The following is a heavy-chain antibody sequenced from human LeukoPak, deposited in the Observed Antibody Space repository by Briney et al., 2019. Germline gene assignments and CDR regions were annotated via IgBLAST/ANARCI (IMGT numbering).Heavy chain of an antibody. D-gene: IGHD1/OR15-1a*01. CDR3: VRQQTPHGDFDY. J-gene: IGHJ4*02. V-gene: IGHV3-13*01. CDR1: GFTLSSYA. Sequence: GGSLRLSCAASGFTLSSYAMHWVRQATGKGLEWVSAIGTAGDTYYPGSVKGRFTISRENAKNSLSLQMNSLRAEDTAVYYCVRQQTPHGDFDYWGQGTLVTVSS. CDR2: IGTAGDT.